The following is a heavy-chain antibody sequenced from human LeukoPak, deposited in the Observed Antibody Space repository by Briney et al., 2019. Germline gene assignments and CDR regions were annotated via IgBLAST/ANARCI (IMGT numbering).Heavy chain of an antibody. J-gene: IGHJ4*02. CDR1: GGTFSSYA. V-gene: IGHV1-69*13. CDR3: AREIGGPYQLLSLDY. Sequence: SVKVSCKASGGTFSSYAISWVRQAPGQGLEWMGGIIPIFGTANYAQKFQGRVTITADESTSTAYMELSSLRSEDTAVYYCAREIGGPYQLLSLDYWGQGTLVTVSS. CDR2: IIPIFGTA. D-gene: IGHD2-2*01.